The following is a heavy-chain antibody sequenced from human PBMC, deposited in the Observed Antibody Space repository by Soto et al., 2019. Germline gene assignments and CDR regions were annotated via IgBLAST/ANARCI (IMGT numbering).Heavy chain of an antibody. J-gene: IGHJ6*02. CDR2: IYNSGST. Sequence: SETLSLTCTVSGGSISTYYWSWIRRPPGKGLEWIGYIYNSGSTHSNPSLQSRVTISVDTSKNQFSLKLSSVTAADTGIYYCARARITMVREVIKYNMDVWGQGTTVTVSS. V-gene: IGHV4-59*01. CDR3: ARARITMVREVIKYNMDV. D-gene: IGHD3-10*01. CDR1: GGSISTYY.